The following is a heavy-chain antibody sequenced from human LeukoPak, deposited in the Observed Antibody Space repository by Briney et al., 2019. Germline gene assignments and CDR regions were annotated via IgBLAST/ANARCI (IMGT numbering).Heavy chain of an antibody. D-gene: IGHD2-15*01. V-gene: IGHV3-11*06. Sequence: RGSLRLSCAASGFTFSDYYMSWIRQARGKGLEWVSYISSSSSSYTNYADSVKGRFTISRDNAKNSLYLQMNSLRAEDTAVYYCARYCSGGSCYVNWFDPWGQGTLVTVSS. CDR3: ARYCSGGSCYVNWFDP. CDR2: ISSSSSSYT. CDR1: GFTFSDYY. J-gene: IGHJ5*02.